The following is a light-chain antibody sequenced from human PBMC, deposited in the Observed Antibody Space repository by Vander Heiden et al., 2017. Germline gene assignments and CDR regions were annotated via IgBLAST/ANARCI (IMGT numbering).Light chain of an antibody. CDR2: DAS. V-gene: IGKV1-5*01. J-gene: IGKJ2*01. CDR1: ENIVRW. CDR3: QQYNGYFKT. Sequence: DIQVTQSPSTLSASVGDTVTITCRASENIVRWLAWYQQKPGKAPKLLIDDASSLERGVPSRFSGSGFGTEFTLTISSLEPDDFATYYCQQYNGYFKTFGQGTKLEIK.